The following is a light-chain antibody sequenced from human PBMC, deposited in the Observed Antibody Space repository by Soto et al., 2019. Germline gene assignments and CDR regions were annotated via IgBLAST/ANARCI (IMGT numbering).Light chain of an antibody. V-gene: IGKV3-20*01. CDR3: QHYGNSPPSVT. CDR2: GAS. J-gene: IGKJ3*01. Sequence: EIVLTQSPDTLSLSPGERATLSCRASQSVSSDYLVWYQQKFGQAPRLLIYGASRRATGTPDRFSGSGSGTDFTLTISRLEPEDFAVYYCQHYGNSPPSVTFGPGTKVEIK. CDR1: QSVSSDY.